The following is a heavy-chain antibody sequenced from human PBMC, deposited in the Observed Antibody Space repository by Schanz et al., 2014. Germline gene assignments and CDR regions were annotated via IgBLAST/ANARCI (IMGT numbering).Heavy chain of an antibody. CDR3: ARGGGPEDVFDI. D-gene: IGHD5-12*01. Sequence: QVQLVQSGAELKNPGASVKVSCKASGYSFSAYYIHWMRQAPGQGLEWLGRFTHISQKFQGRVTMTRDTSSTTAYMELNSLRSDDTAVYYCARGGGPEDVFDIWGQGTILTVSS. V-gene: IGHV1-2*06. CDR1: GYSFSAYY. CDR2: FT. J-gene: IGHJ3*02.